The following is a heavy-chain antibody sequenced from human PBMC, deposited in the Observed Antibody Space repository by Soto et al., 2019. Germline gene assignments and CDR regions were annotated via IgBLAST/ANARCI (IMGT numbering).Heavy chain of an antibody. CDR1: GFTFSDYT. Sequence: GSLRLSCAASGFTFSDYTMNWVRQAPGKGLEWVSSITSSSSYMFYADSVKGRFTISRDNAKNSLYLQMNSLRAEDTAVYYCARVFGESRDYWGQGTRVTVSS. CDR2: ITSSSSYM. J-gene: IGHJ4*02. V-gene: IGHV3-21*01. D-gene: IGHD3-10*01. CDR3: ARVFGESRDY.